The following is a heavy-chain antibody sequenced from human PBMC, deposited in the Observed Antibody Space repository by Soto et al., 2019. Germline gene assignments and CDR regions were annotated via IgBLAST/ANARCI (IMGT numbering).Heavy chain of an antibody. D-gene: IGHD6-13*01. V-gene: IGHV3-23*01. CDR3: AKENGYSSSWCEFDY. CDR1: GFTFSSYA. Sequence: EVQLLESGGGLVQPGGSLRLSCAASGFTFSSYAMSWVRQAPGKGLEWVSAISGSGGSTYYADSVKGRFTISRDNSKNTVYMEMNSLRAEDTAVYYCAKENGYSSSWCEFDYWGQGTLVTVSS. CDR2: ISGSGGST. J-gene: IGHJ4*02.